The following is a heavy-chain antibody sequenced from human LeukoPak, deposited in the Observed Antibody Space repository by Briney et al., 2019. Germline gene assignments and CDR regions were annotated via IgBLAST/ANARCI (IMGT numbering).Heavy chain of an antibody. J-gene: IGHJ4*02. CDR1: GGSISSYY. CDR3: ARVPSTVTPFDY. CDR2: IYYSGST. V-gene: IGHV4-59*01. D-gene: IGHD4-23*01. Sequence: NPSETLSLTCTVSGGSISSYYWSWIRQPPGKGLEWIGYIYYSGSTNCNPSLKSRVTISVDTSKNQFSLKLSSVTAADTAVYYCARVPSTVTPFDYWGQGTLVTVSS.